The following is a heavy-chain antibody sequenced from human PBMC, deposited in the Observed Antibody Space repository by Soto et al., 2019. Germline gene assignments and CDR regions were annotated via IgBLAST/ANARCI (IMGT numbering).Heavy chain of an antibody. D-gene: IGHD3-3*01. CDR1: GGSISSSSYY. CDR2: IYYSGST. CDR3: ARLMGENDFWSGYYSPERYYYYYMDV. J-gene: IGHJ6*03. V-gene: IGHV4-39*01. Sequence: SETLSLTCTVSGGSISSSSYYWGWIRQPPGKGLEWIGSIYYSGSTYYNPSLKSRVTISVDTSKNQFSLKLSSVTAADTAVYYCARLMGENDFWSGYYSPERYYYYYMDVWGKGTTVTVSS.